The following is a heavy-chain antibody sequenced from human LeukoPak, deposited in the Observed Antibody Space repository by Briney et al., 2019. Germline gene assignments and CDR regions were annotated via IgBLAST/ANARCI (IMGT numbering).Heavy chain of an antibody. CDR3: AELGITMIGGV. Sequence: EGSQRLSCAASGFTFSSYEMNWVRQAPGKGLEWVSYISSSGSTIYYADSVKGRFTISRDNAKNSLYLQMNSLRAEDTAVYYCAELGITMIGGVWGKGTTVTISS. D-gene: IGHD3-10*02. CDR1: GFTFSSYE. CDR2: ISSSGSTI. V-gene: IGHV3-48*03. J-gene: IGHJ6*04.